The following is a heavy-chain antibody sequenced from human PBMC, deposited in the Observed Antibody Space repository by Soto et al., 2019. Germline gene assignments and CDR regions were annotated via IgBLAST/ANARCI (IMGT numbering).Heavy chain of an antibody. CDR1: GYTFTSYG. J-gene: IGHJ6*02. V-gene: IGHV1-18*01. CDR2: ISAYNGNT. D-gene: IGHD4-17*01. CDR3: ARDSRTTVTTSYYYGMDV. Sequence: GPSVKVSCKASGYTFTSYGISWVRQAPGQGLEWMGWISAYNGNTNYAQKLQGRVTMTTDTSTSTAYMELRSLRSDDTAVYYCARDSRTTVTTSYYYGMDVWGQGTTVTVSS.